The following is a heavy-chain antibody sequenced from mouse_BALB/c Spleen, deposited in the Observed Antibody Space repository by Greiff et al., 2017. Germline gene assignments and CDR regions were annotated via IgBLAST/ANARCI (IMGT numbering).Heavy chain of an antibody. V-gene: IGHV5-17*02. CDR3: ARSGSSSSFAY. J-gene: IGHJ3*01. Sequence: EVKLMESGGGLVQPGGSRKLSCAASGFTFSSFGMHWVRQAPEKGLEWVAYISSGSSTIYYADTVKGRFTISRDNPKNTLFLQMTSLRSEDTAMYYCARSGSSSSFAYWGQGTLVTVSA. D-gene: IGHD1-1*01. CDR2: ISSGSSTI. CDR1: GFTFSSFG.